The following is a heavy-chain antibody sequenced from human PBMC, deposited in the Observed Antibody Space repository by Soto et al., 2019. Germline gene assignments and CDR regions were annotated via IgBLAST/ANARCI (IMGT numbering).Heavy chain of an antibody. D-gene: IGHD2-15*01. J-gene: IGHJ3*02. Sequence: QVQVVQSGAEVKKPGASVKVSCKASAYTFTHFSMHWERQAPGHGLEWMARINPSGGGTSYAQKFQDRVIVTRDTSTSTVYMELSSLRSEDTAVYYCAREDGANGGGLDMWGQGTTVTVSS. CDR2: INPSGGGT. CDR3: AREDGANGGGLDM. CDR1: AYTFTHFS. V-gene: IGHV1-46*01.